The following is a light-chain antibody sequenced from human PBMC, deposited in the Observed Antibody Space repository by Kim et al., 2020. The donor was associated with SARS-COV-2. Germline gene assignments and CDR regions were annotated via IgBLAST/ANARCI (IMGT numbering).Light chain of an antibody. V-gene: IGKV3-15*01. CDR1: QSVSSN. J-gene: IGKJ4*01. CDR2: GAS. Sequence: SPGERATLSCRASQSVSSNLAWYQQKPGQAPRLLIYGASTRATGIPARFSGSGSGTEFTLTISSLQSEDFAVYYCQQYNNWPPVTFGRGTKVEIK. CDR3: QQYNNWPPVT.